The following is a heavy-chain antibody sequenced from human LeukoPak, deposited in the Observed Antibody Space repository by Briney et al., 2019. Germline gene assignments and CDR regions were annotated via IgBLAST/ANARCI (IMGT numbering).Heavy chain of an antibody. CDR1: GFTFSSYE. V-gene: IGHV3-48*03. D-gene: IGHD2-21*02. CDR2: ISSSGSTI. CDR3: ARDQSNCGGDCYSFDY. J-gene: IGHJ4*02. Sequence: GGFLRLSCAASGFTFSSYEMNWVRQAPGKGLEWVSYISSSGSTIYYADSVKGRFTISRDNAKNSLYLQMNSLRAEDTAVYYCARDQSNCGGDCYSFDYWGQGTLVTVSS.